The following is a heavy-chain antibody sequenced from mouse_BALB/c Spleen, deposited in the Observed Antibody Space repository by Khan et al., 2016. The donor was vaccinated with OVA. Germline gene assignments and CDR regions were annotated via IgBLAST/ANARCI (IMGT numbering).Heavy chain of an antibody. CDR3: ARPSYDPRDFEV. CDR2: IAPATGNA. V-gene: IGHV14-3*02. CDR1: GFNIKDTY. J-gene: IGHJ1*01. D-gene: IGHD2-3*01. Sequence: EVQLQQSGAELVKPGASVKLSCTASGFNIKDTYLHWVKQRPEQGLEWIGRIAPATGNAPYDPKFQGKATITSDTSSNTSYLQFNSLTSEDTAVYYCARPSYDPRDFEVWGAGTTVTVSS.